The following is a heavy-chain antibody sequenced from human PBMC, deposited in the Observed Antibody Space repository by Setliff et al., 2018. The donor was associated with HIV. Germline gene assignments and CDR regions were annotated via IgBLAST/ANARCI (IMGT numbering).Heavy chain of an antibody. J-gene: IGHJ3*02. D-gene: IGHD5-12*01. CDR3: VRYDVYEYGYQVFDI. V-gene: IGHV5-51*01. Sequence: PGESLKISCVGPEYAFSTYWIGWVRQMPGKGLEWMGIIYPRDSKIRYSPSFQGQVTFSVDKSLNTAYLQWSSLKVSDSAIYYCVRYDVYEYGYQVFDIWGQGTTVTVSS. CDR1: EYAFSTYW. CDR2: IYPRDSKI.